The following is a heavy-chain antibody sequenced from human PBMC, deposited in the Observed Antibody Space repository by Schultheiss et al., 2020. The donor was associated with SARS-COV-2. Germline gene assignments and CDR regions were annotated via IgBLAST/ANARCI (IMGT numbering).Heavy chain of an antibody. V-gene: IGHV4-39*07. Sequence: SETLSLTCTVSGGSISSSSYYWGWIRQPPGKGLEWIGYIYYSGSTYYNPSLKSRVTISVDTSKNQFSLKLSSVTAADTAVYYCAREYSSSFVDYWGQGTLVTVSS. CDR1: GGSISSSSYY. CDR3: AREYSSSFVDY. D-gene: IGHD6-6*01. J-gene: IGHJ4*02. CDR2: IYYSGST.